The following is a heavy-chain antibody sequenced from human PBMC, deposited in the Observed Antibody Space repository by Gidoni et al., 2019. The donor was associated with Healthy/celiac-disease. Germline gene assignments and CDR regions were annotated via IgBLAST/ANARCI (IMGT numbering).Heavy chain of an antibody. V-gene: IGHV1-46*01. Sequence: QVQLVQSGAEVKKPGASVKVSFKASGYTFPSYSMHWVRQAPGLGLEWMGIHKPSGGSTSYAQKFQGRVTMTRDTSTSTVYMELSSLRSEDTAVYYCARAYYDSSGSDYWGQGTLVTVSS. J-gene: IGHJ4*02. CDR2: HKPSGGST. D-gene: IGHD3-22*01. CDR1: GYTFPSYS. CDR3: ARAYYDSSGSDY.